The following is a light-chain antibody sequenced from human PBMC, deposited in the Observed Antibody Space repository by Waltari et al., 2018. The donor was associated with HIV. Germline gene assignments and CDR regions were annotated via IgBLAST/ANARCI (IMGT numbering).Light chain of an antibody. V-gene: IGLV3-21*04. CDR2: YNS. Sequence: SYVLTQPPSVSVAPGAAATISCGAWNIGGKSVHWYKQQPGQAPVLVTRYNSDRPSGLPDRISGSTSGHTATLTITSVEAGDEATYYCQVWDSSNEHVVFGGGTELTVL. J-gene: IGLJ3*02. CDR1: NIGGKS. CDR3: QVWDSSNEHVV.